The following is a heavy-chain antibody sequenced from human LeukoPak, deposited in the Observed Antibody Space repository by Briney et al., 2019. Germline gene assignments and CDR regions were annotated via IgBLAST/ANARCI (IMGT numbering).Heavy chain of an antibody. D-gene: IGHD3-22*01. CDR2: IKQDGSEK. Sequence: GGSLRLSCAASGFTFSSYWMSWVRQAPGKGLEWVANIKQDGSEKYYVDSVKGRVTISRDNFKKTLYLQMNSLRGEDTAVYYCARDASITMIVVDYYFDYWGQGTLVTVSS. CDR3: ARDASITMIVVDYYFDY. CDR1: GFTFSSYW. J-gene: IGHJ4*02. V-gene: IGHV3-7*01.